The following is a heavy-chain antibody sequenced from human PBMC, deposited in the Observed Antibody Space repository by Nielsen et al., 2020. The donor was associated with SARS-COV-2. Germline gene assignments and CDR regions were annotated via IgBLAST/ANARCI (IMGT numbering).Heavy chain of an antibody. CDR1: GFRFGDYA. CDR3: TTAPSIAAAGWGDYYYYGMDV. V-gene: IGHV3-49*03. J-gene: IGHJ6*02. D-gene: IGHD6-13*01. CDR2: IRSKTYGGTT. Sequence: GESLKISCTGSGFRFGDYAMSWFRQVPGKGLEWVGFIRSKTYGGTTEYAASVRDRFTISRDDSKGIAYLQMNSLKTEDTAVYYCTTAPSIAAAGWGDYYYYGMDVWGQGTTVTVSS.